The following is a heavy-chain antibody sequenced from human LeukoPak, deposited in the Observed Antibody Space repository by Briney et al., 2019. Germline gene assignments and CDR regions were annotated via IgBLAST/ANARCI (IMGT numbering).Heavy chain of an antibody. CDR1: GFTFGDHA. CDR3: ARGPIQLWIHNAMDV. D-gene: IGHD5-18*01. Sequence: GGSLRLSCTASGFTFGDHAMSWVRQAPGKGLEWVGFIRSKAYRGTTEYAASVQGRFTISRDDSKSVVYLQMNSLKTEDTAFYYRARGPIQLWIHNAMDVWGQGTTVTVSS. V-gene: IGHV3-49*04. CDR2: IRSKAYRGTT. J-gene: IGHJ6*02.